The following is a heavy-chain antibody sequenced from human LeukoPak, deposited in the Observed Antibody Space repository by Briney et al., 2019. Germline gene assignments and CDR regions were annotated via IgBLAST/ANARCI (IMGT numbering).Heavy chain of an antibody. CDR3: AKDRWNYEEYGMDV. CDR2: INWNSGSI. CDR1: GFTFDDYA. Sequence: GGSLRLSCAASGFTFDDYAMHWVRQAPGKGLEWVSGINWNSGSIGYADSVKGRFTISRDNAKNSLYLQMNSLRAEDTALYYCAKDRWNYEEYGMDVWGQGTTVTVSS. V-gene: IGHV3-9*01. J-gene: IGHJ6*02. D-gene: IGHD1-7*01.